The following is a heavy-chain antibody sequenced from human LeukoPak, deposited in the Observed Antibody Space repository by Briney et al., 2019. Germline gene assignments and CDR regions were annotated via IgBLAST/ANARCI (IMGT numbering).Heavy chain of an antibody. Sequence: SETLSLTRAVYGGSFSGYYWSWIRQPPGKGLEWIGEINHSGSTNYNPSLKSRVTISVDTSKNQFSLKLSSVTAADTAVYYCARGKIAAANDAFDIWGQGTMVTVSS. CDR2: INHSGST. CDR3: ARGKIAAANDAFDI. D-gene: IGHD6-13*01. V-gene: IGHV4-34*01. CDR1: GGSFSGYY. J-gene: IGHJ3*02.